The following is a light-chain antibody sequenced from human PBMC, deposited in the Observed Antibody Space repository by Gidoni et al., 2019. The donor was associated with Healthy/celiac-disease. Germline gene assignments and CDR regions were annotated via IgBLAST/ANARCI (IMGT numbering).Light chain of an antibody. CDR2: EVS. V-gene: IGLV2-14*01. CDR3: SSYTSSSTSSYV. CDR1: SSDVGGYNY. Sequence: QSALTQPASVSGSPGQSIPISCTGTSSDVGGYNYVSWYQQHPGKAPKLMIYEVSNRPSGVSNRFSGTKSGNTASLTISGLQAEDEADYYCSSYTSSSTSSYVFGTGTKVTVL. J-gene: IGLJ1*01.